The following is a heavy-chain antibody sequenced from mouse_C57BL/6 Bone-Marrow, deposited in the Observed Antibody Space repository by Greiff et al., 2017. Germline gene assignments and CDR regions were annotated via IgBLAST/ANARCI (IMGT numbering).Heavy chain of an antibody. V-gene: IGHV1-85*01. J-gene: IGHJ2*01. CDR3: ASPWGYFDY. CDR2: IYPRDGST. CDR1: GYTFTSYD. Sequence: VQGVESGPELVKPGASVKLSCKASGYTFTSYDINWVKQRPGQGLEWIGWIYPRDGSTKYNEKFKGKATLTVDTSSSTAYMELHSLTSEDSAVYFCASPWGYFDYWGQGTTLTVSS.